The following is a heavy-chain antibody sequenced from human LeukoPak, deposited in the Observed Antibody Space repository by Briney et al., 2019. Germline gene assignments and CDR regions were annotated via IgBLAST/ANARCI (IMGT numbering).Heavy chain of an antibody. D-gene: IGHD3-10*01. CDR1: GGTFSSYA. V-gene: IGHV1-69*06. CDR3: ARDFGVYYGSGPSRDY. Sequence: SVKVSCKASGGTFSSYAISWVRQAPGQGLEWMGGIIPMFGTANYAQKFQGRVTITADKSTSTAYMELSSLRSDDTAVYYCARDFGVYYGSGPSRDYWGQGTLVTVSS. CDR2: IIPMFGTA. J-gene: IGHJ4*02.